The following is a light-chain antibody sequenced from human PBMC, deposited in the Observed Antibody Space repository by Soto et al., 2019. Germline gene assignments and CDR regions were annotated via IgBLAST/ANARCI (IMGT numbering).Light chain of an antibody. V-gene: IGLV4-69*01. CDR3: QTWGSGIHVV. J-gene: IGLJ2*01. CDR2: LNSDGSH. Sequence: QAVVTQSPSASASLGASVKLTCTLSSGHSSYAIAWHQQQPEKGPRYLMKLNSDGSHSKGDGIPDRFSGSSSGAESYLTISSLQSDDEADYYCQTWGSGIHVVFGGGTKLTVL. CDR1: SGHSSYA.